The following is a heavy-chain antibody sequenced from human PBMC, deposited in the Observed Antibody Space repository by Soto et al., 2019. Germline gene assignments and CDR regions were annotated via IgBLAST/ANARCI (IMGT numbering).Heavy chain of an antibody. CDR2: IIPIFGTA. CDR1: GGTFSSYA. CDR3: AKAKVLWFGELKNWYYYYGMDV. J-gene: IGHJ6*02. Sequence: ASVKVSCKASGGTFSSYAISWVRQAPGQGLEWMGGIIPIFGTANYAQKFQGRVTITADESTSTAYMELSSLRSEDTAVYYCAKAKVLWFGELKNWYYYYGMDVWGQGTTVTVFS. D-gene: IGHD3-10*01. V-gene: IGHV1-69*13.